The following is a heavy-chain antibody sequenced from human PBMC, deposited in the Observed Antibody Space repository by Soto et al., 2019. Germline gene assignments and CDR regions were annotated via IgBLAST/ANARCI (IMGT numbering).Heavy chain of an antibody. Sequence: QVQLVQSGAEVKKPGASVKVACKASGYTFTSSGISWVRQAPGQGLEWMGWSSTDNGNTNYAQHLQGRVSMTTDTYTSTAYMDLRSLRSDDRAVYYCARDQGITTFGVYSMFYYGMDVWGQGTTVTVSS. CDR2: SSTDNGNT. D-gene: IGHD3-3*01. V-gene: IGHV1-18*01. CDR1: GYTFTSSG. CDR3: ARDQGITTFGVYSMFYYGMDV. J-gene: IGHJ6*02.